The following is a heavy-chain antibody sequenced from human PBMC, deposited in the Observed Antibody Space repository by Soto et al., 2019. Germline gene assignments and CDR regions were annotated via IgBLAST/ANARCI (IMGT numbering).Heavy chain of an antibody. D-gene: IGHD6-13*01. CDR3: ARDVAALDY. Sequence: QVQLVQSGAEEKKPGASVKVSCKASGYTFTSYAMHWVRQAPGQRLEWMGWINAGNGNRKYSTKFQGRVTITRDTSASTAYMELSSMRSEDTAVYYCARDVAALDYWGQGTLVTVSS. V-gene: IGHV1-3*05. J-gene: IGHJ4*02. CDR2: INAGNGNR. CDR1: GYTFTSYA.